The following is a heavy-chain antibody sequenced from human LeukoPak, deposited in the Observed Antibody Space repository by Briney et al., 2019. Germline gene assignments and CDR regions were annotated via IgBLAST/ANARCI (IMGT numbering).Heavy chain of an antibody. CDR3: SAGLASWGAFDI. V-gene: IGHV3-7*01. CDR1: GFNFRAYW. CDR2: IKQDGSEK. J-gene: IGHJ3*02. Sequence: GGSLRLSCTTSGFNFRAYWMAWVRQAPGKGLEWVANIKQDGSEKYYVDSVKGRFTISRGNAKNSLYLQMNSLRAEDTAVYYCSAGLASWGAFDIWGQGTMVTVSS. D-gene: IGHD3-3*02.